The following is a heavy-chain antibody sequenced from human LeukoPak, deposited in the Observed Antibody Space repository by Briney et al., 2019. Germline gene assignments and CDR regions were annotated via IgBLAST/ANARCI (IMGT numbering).Heavy chain of an antibody. D-gene: IGHD5-24*01. CDR2: IGIDSGNT. J-gene: IGHJ4*02. CDR1: GFRFSDYS. V-gene: IGHV3-48*01. Sequence: GGSLRLYCAASGFRFSDYSMNWVRQAPGKGLEWISYIGIDSGNTHYADSVKGRFTISGDKAKNSLYLQMHSLRVEDTAVYYCARDYKYAFDNWGQGTLVTVSS. CDR3: ARDYKYAFDN.